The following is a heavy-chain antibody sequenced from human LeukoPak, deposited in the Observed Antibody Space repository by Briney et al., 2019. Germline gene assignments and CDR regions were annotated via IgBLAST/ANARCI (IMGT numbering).Heavy chain of an antibody. D-gene: IGHD3-22*01. V-gene: IGHV4-34*01. CDR3: SRQVVGNDY. CDR2: INHSGYT. CDR1: GESSFSSYY. Sequence: PSETLSLTCAVYGESSFSSYYWSWIRPTPRGALEWIGEINHSGYTNYNPSLKSRVTLSIDTSKNQFSLRLNSVTAADTAVYYCSRQVVGNDYWGQGTLVTVSS. J-gene: IGHJ4*02.